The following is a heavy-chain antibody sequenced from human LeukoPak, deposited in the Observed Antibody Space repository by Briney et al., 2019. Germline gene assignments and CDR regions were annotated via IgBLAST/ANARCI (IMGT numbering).Heavy chain of an antibody. Sequence: GGSLRLSCAASGITISNYGVHWVRQAPGKGLEWLAVISYDGLNKNYADSVKGRFSISRDNSKNTLYLQMNSLRAEDTAVYYCAKDFAPFWSGPFDYWGQGTLVTVSS. D-gene: IGHD3-3*01. V-gene: IGHV3-30*18. J-gene: IGHJ4*02. CDR3: AKDFAPFWSGPFDY. CDR1: GITISNYG. CDR2: ISYDGLNK.